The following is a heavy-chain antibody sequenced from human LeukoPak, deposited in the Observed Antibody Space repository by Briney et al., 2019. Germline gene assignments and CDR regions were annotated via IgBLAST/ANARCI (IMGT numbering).Heavy chain of an antibody. Sequence: SETLSLTCTVCVGSMYIWDYHWNWIRQPPGKGLEWIVHIYYSGSTYYNPPLKSRVTISVDTSKNQFSLKLSSVTAADTAVYFCARETGLYYFDYWGQGTLVTVSS. V-gene: IGHV4-30-4*01. D-gene: IGHD1-14*01. CDR1: VGSMYIWDYH. J-gene: IGHJ4*02. CDR2: IYYSGST. CDR3: ARETGLYYFDY.